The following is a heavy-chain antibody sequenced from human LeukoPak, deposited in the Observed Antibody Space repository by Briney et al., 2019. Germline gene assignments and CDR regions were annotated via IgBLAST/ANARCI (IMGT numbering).Heavy chain of an antibody. V-gene: IGHV3-7*01. CDR1: GFTFNSYW. D-gene: IGHD2-8*01. J-gene: IGHJ6*03. CDR3: ATRYCTISACRASSYKSFDV. CDR2: IKEDGGEG. Sequence: PGGSLRLSCAASGFTFNSYWMTWFRQAPGKGLEWVANIKEDGGEGYYVDSVKGRFTVSRDNAKNSLYLQLTSLRAEDTAVYYCATRYCTISACRASSYKSFDVWGKGTTVTVS.